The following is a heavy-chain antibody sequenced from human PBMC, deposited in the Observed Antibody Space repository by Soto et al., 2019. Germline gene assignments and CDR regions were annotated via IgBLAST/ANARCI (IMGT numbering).Heavy chain of an antibody. CDR3: TSSALIDYYYYYGMDV. D-gene: IGHD3-22*01. CDR2: IRSKANSYAT. V-gene: IGHV3-73*02. CDR1: GFTFSGSA. J-gene: IGHJ6*02. Sequence: EVQLVESGGGLVQPGGSLKLSCAASGFTFSGSAMHWVRQASGKGPEWVGRIRSKANSYATAYAASVKGRFTISRDDSKNTAYLQMNSLKTEDTAVYYCTSSALIDYYYYYGMDVWGQGTTVTVSS.